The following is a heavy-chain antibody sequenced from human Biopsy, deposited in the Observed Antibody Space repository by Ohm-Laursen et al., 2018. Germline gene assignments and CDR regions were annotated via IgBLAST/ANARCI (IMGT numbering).Heavy chain of an antibody. J-gene: IGHJ6*02. CDR1: GGSISGSS. V-gene: IGHV4-59*08. D-gene: IGHD2-15*01. Sequence: SDTLSLTCTVSGGSISGSSWSWIRQAPGKGLEWIGYISYSRDTNYNPSLKSRVTISVDTSKNQLSLKLRSVTAADTAVYYCALETTYCSGNRCYPDGMDVWGQGTTVTVSS. CDR2: ISYSRDT. CDR3: ALETTYCSGNRCYPDGMDV.